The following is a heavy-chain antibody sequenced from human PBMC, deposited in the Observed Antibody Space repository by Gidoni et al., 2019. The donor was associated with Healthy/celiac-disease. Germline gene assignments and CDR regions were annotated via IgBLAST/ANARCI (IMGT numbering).Heavy chain of an antibody. J-gene: IGHJ3*02. CDR2: IYYSGST. CDR1: GCSLSSSSYY. CDR3: ARQGRLTGGPVVAFDI. V-gene: IGHV4-39*01. Sequence: QLQLQESGPGLVKPSETLSLTCTVSGCSLSSSSYYWGWIRQPPGKGLEWIGSIYYSGSTYYNPSLKSRVTISVDTSKNQFSLKLSSVTAADTAVYYCARQGRLTGGPVVAFDIWGQGTMVTVSS. D-gene: IGHD7-27*01.